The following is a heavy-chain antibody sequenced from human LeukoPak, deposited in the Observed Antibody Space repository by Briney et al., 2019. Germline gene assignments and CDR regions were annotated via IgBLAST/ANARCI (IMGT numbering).Heavy chain of an antibody. CDR3: ARHKTYYDSSGSFDY. V-gene: IGHV4-39*01. Sequence: PSETLSLTCTVSGDSISSSSYYWGWIRQPPGKGLEWIGSIYYSGSTYYNPSLKSRVTISVDTSKNQFSLKLSSVTAADTAVYYCARHKTYYDSSGSFDYWGQGTLVTVSS. D-gene: IGHD3-22*01. CDR2: IYYSGST. J-gene: IGHJ4*02. CDR1: GDSISSSSYY.